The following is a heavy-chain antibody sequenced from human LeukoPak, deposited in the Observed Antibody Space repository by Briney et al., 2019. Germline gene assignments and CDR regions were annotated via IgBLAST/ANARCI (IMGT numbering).Heavy chain of an antibody. J-gene: IGHJ5*02. D-gene: IGHD5-12*01. Sequence: SETLSLTCTVSGGSISSYYWSWIRQPPGKGLEWIGYIYYSGSTNYNPSLKSRVTISVDTSKNQFSLKLSSVTAADTAVHYCAAYSGYELDWFDPWGQGTLVTVSS. V-gene: IGHV4-59*01. CDR2: IYYSGST. CDR3: AAYSGYELDWFDP. CDR1: GGSISSYY.